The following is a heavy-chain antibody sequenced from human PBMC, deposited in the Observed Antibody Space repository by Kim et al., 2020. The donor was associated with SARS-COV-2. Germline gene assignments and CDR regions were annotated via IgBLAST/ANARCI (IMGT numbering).Heavy chain of an antibody. CDR3: ARDLMVAGTYAFDI. D-gene: IGHD2-15*01. J-gene: IGHJ3*02. CDR2: ISYSGST. CDR1: GGPISSYY. V-gene: IGHV4-59*01. Sequence: SETLSLTCTVSGGPISSYYWSWIRQPPGKGLEWIGYISYSGSTNYNPSLKSRVTISVDTSKNQFSLKLSSVTAADTAVYYCARDLMVAGTYAFDIWGQGTMVTVSS.